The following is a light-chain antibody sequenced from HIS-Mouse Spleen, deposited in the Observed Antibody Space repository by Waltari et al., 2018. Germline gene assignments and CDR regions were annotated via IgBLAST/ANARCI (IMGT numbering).Light chain of an antibody. CDR2: AAS. Sequence: IQLTQSPSLLSASVGDRVTITCRASQGISSYLAWYQQKPGKAPKLLIYAASTLQSGVPSRFSGSGSGTDFTLTISSLQPEDFATYYCQQLNSYPWTFGQGTKVEIK. J-gene: IGKJ1*01. CDR3: QQLNSYPWT. V-gene: IGKV1-9*01. CDR1: QGISSY.